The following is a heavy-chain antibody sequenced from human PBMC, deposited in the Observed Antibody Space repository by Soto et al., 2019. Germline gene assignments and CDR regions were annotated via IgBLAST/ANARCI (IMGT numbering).Heavy chain of an antibody. CDR3: AHSRNLITEHSQVGDFDY. Sequence: QINLKESGPTLVKPTQTLTLTCSFSGFSLTTAGVGVGWVRQSPGEALAWLALIYWDDGERYSPSLKTRLTITKDTSKNQVVLNMTNMAPVATATSYCAHSRNLITEHSQVGDFDYWVQGTLVTVSS. V-gene: IGHV2-5*02. CDR1: GFSLTTAGVG. J-gene: IGHJ4*02. D-gene: IGHD3-10*01. CDR2: IYWDDGE.